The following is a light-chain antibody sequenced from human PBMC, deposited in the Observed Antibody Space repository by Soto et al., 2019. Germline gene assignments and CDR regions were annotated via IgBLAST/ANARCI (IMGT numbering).Light chain of an antibody. CDR2: EVS. CDR1: SSDVGYFNY. CDR3: SLYTTRYTQV. J-gene: IGLJ3*02. V-gene: IGLV2-14*01. Sequence: QSVLTQPASVSGSPGQSITISCTGTSSDVGYFNYVSWYQHHPGKAPKLIIYEVSNRPSGVSNRFSGSKSGNTASLTISGLQAEDEADYYCSLYTTRYTQVFGGGTKVTVL.